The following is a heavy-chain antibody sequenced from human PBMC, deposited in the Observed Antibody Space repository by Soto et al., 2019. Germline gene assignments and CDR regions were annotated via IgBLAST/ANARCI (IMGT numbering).Heavy chain of an antibody. CDR1: GFTFSSYA. J-gene: IGHJ6*02. D-gene: IGHD6-13*01. V-gene: IGHV3-23*01. CDR3: AKVVAAGDYYYYYGMDV. Sequence: GESLKISCAASGFTFSSYAMSWVRQAPGKGLEWVSAISGSGGSTYYADSVKGRFTISRDNSKNTLYLQMNSLRAEDTAVYYCAKVVAAGDYYYYYGMDVWGQGTTVTVSS. CDR2: ISGSGGST.